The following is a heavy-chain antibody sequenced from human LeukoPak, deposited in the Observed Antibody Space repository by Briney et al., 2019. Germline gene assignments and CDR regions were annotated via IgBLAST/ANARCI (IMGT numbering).Heavy chain of an antibody. CDR3: AKDSGFSGSSLDY. Sequence: GRSLRLSCAASGFTFDDYAMHWVRQAPGKGLEWVSGISWNSGSTGYADSVKGRFTISRDNAKNSLYLQMNSLRAEDTALYYCAKDSGFSGSSLDYWGQGTLVTVSS. D-gene: IGHD1-26*01. V-gene: IGHV3-9*01. CDR1: GFTFDDYA. CDR2: ISWNSGST. J-gene: IGHJ4*02.